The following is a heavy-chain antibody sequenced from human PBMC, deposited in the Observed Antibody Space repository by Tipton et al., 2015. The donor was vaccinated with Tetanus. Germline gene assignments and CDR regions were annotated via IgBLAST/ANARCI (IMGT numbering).Heavy chain of an antibody. D-gene: IGHD1-1*01. Sequence: SLRLSCAGSGFLISSYAMNWVRQVPGEGLEWVSGVSASGNTNYADSVKGRFTISRDHAKNTVYLQMNSLRAEDTAVYFWARRSLTNYGLDVWGQGTPVTVSS. V-gene: IGHV3-23*01. CDR3: ARRSLTNYGLDV. CDR2: VSASGNT. J-gene: IGHJ6*02. CDR1: GFLISSYA.